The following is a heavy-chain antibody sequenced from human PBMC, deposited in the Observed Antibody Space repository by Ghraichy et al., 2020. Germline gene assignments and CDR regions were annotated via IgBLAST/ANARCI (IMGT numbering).Heavy chain of an antibody. D-gene: IGHD5-12*01. CDR2: ISGSGGST. V-gene: IGHV3-23*01. CDR1: GFTFSSYA. Sequence: LSLTCAASGFTFSSYAMSWVRQAPGKGLEWVSAISGSGGSTYYADSVKGRFTISRDNSKNTLYLQMNSLRAEDTAVYYCAKDRGYSFTPFDYWGQGTLVTVSS. J-gene: IGHJ4*02. CDR3: AKDRGYSFTPFDY.